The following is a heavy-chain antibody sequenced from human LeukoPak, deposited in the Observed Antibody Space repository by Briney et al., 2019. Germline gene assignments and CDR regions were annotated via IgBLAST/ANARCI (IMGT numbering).Heavy chain of an antibody. Sequence: SETLSLTXTVSGGSISSYYWSWIWQAPGKGLEWIGYIYYSGSTNYNPSLKSRVTISVDTSKNQFSLTLSSVTGGGTAVYYCAGGGGDYYDFWSGYNIHAFDIWGQGTMVTVSS. CDR1: GGSISSYY. CDR3: AGGGGDYYDFWSGYNIHAFDI. D-gene: IGHD3-3*01. V-gene: IGHV4-59*01. J-gene: IGHJ3*02. CDR2: IYYSGST.